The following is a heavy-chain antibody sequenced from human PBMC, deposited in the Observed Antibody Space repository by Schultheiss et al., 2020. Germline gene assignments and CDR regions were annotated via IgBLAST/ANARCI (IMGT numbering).Heavy chain of an antibody. CDR1: GYTFTAYF. V-gene: IGHV1-2*02. CDR3: ARGGYCSGGSCYSYYYYGMDV. D-gene: IGHD2-15*01. CDR2: INPNSGGT. Sequence: ASVKVSCKASGYTFTAYFMHCLRQTPGQGLEWMGWINPNSGGTNYAQKFRGRVSLTRNTSISTAYMELNSLRSEDTAVYYCARGGYCSGGSCYSYYYYGMDVWGQGTTVTVSS. J-gene: IGHJ6*02.